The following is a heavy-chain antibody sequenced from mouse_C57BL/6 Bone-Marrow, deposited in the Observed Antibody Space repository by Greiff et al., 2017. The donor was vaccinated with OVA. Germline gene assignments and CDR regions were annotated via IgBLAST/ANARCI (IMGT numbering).Heavy chain of an antibody. CDR1: GYAFSSSW. CDR2: IYPGDGDT. D-gene: IGHD3-3*01. J-gene: IGHJ3*01. V-gene: IGHV1-82*01. CDR3: ERGWTWFAY. Sequence: VQLQASGPELVKPGASVKISCTASGYAFSSSWMNWVKQRPGKGLEWIGRIYPGDGDTNYNGKFKGKATLTADKSSSTAYMQLSSLTSEDSAVYVCERGWTWFAYWGQGTLVTVYA.